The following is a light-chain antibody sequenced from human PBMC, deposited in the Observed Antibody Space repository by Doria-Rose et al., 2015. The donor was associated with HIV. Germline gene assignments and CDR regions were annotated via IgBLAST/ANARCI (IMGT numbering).Light chain of an antibody. CDR1: QSFSSTY. Sequence: EIAMTQSPGTLSLSPGERATLSCRASQSFSSTYLAWNQQKPGQAPSLLIYDGSTRATGIPDRFSASGSGTDFTLTINRLEPEDFALYYCHQYGTSWTFGQGTKVEI. CDR2: DGS. CDR3: HQYGTSWT. J-gene: IGKJ1*01. V-gene: IGKV3-20*01.